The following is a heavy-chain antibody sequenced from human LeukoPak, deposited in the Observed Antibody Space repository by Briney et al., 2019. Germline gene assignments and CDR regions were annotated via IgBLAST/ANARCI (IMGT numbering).Heavy chain of an antibody. CDR2: IYYSGST. Sequence: SETLSLTCTVSGGSISSNSYYWGWIRQPPGKGLEWIASIYYSGSTYYNPSLKSRVTISVDTSKNQFSLKLSAVTAADTAVYYCARLDNFRSIDYWGQGTLVTVSS. J-gene: IGHJ4*02. CDR3: ARLDNFRSIDY. D-gene: IGHD6-6*01. CDR1: GGSISSNSYY. V-gene: IGHV4-39*01.